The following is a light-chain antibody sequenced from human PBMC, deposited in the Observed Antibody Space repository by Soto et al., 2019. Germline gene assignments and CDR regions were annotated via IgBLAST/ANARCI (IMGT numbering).Light chain of an antibody. CDR2: DAS. CDR1: QTISSW. V-gene: IGKV1-5*01. CDR3: QQYSDSSGA. J-gene: IGKJ1*01. Sequence: DVPMTHSLATLSGTVEDNVTITCRASQTISSWLAWYQQKPGKAPKLLIFDASTLESGVPSRFSGSGSGTDFTLTISSLQPDDFATYYCQQYSDSSGAFGQGA.